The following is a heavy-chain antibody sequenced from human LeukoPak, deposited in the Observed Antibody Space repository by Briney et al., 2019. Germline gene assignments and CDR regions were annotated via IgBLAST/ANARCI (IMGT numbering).Heavy chain of an antibody. V-gene: IGHV1-8*01. Sequence: ASVKVSCKASGYTFTSYEINWVRQATGQGLEWIGWMNPNSGNTGYAQKFQGGVTMTRNTSISTAYMELSSLRSEDTAVFFFEQKPAYDILTGYYSFDYWGQGTLVTVSS. CDR1: GYTFTSYE. J-gene: IGHJ4*02. CDR2: MNPNSGNT. CDR3: EQKPAYDILTGYYSFDY. D-gene: IGHD3-9*01.